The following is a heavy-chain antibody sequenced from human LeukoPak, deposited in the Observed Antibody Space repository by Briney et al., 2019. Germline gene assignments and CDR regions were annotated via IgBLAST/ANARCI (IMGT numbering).Heavy chain of an antibody. CDR2: INHSGST. CDR3: ARGRDY. V-gene: IGHV4-34*01. Sequence: SESLSLTCAVYGGSFSGYYWSWIRQPPGKGLEWIGEINHSGSTNFNPSLKSRVTISVDTSKNQFSLKLSSVTAADTAVYYCARGRDYWGQGTLVTVSS. CDR1: GGSFSGYY. J-gene: IGHJ4*02.